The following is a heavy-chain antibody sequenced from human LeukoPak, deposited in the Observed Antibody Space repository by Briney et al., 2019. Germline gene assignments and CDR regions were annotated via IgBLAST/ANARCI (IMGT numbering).Heavy chain of an antibody. CDR1: GGSIGSYC. D-gene: IGHD6-6*01. Sequence: PSETLSLTCTVSGGSIGSYCWSWIRQPPGKGLEWIGYIYYSGSTNYNPSLKSRVTISVDTSKNQFSLKLSSVTAADTAVYYCARVDPDSSSTLEVFDYWGQGTLVTASS. J-gene: IGHJ4*02. CDR3: ARVDPDSSSTLEVFDY. V-gene: IGHV4-59*01. CDR2: IYYSGST.